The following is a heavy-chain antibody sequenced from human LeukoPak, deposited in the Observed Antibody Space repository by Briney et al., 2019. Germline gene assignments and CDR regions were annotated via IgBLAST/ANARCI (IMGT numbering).Heavy chain of an antibody. Sequence: SETLSLTCTVSGGSVSSGNYYWTWNRQPAGKGLEWIGRIYTSGSTNYNPSLKSRVTISIDASKNQFSLRLSSVTAADTAVYYCTRGGELMNYWGQGTLVTVSS. V-gene: IGHV4-61*02. CDR1: GGSVSSGNYY. J-gene: IGHJ4*02. CDR2: IYTSGST. CDR3: TRGGELMNY. D-gene: IGHD1-26*01.